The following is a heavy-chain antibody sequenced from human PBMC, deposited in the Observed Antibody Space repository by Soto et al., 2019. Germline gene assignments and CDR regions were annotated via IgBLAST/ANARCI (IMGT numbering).Heavy chain of an antibody. CDR1: GFSFNIFA. CDR2: ISGGGGST. J-gene: IGHJ4*02. D-gene: IGHD3-22*01. V-gene: IGHV3-23*01. CDR3: AKDPTSYDSSAQFDS. Sequence: EVKLLESGGRLVQPGGSLRLSCAASGFSFNIFAMNWVRQAPGKGLEWVSGISGGGGSTYYADSVKGRFTISGDNSNNTLYLQMNSLRAEDTAVYYCAKDPTSYDSSAQFDSWGQGTLVTVSS.